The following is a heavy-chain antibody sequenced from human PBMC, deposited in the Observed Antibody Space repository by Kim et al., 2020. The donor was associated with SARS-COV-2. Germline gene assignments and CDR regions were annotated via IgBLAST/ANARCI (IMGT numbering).Heavy chain of an antibody. J-gene: IGHJ4*02. V-gene: IGHV1-69*04. CDR3: ARESDGSFDY. CDR2: IIPILGIS. Sequence: SVTVSCKSSGDIFSNYAITWVRQAPGQGLEWMGRIIPILGISNAAQKFQGRVTITADNSTATVFMELSSLRSEDTAVYYCARESDGSFDYWGQVTLV. CDR1: GDIFSNYA.